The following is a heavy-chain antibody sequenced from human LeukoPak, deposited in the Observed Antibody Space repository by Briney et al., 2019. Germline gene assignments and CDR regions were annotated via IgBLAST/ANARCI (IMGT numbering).Heavy chain of an antibody. CDR1: GGSFSGYY. CDR2: INHSGST. J-gene: IGHJ6*02. CDR3: AYASYYYYGMDV. Sequence: PSETLSLTCAVHGGSFSGYYWNWIRQPPGKGLEWIGEINHSGSTNYNPSLKSRVTISVDTSKNQFSLKLSSVTAADTAVYYCAYASYYYYGMDVWGQGTTVTVSS. D-gene: IGHD3-16*01. V-gene: IGHV4-34*01.